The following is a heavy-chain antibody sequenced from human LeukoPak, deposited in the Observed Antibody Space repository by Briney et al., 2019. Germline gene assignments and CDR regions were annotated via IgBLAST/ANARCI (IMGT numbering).Heavy chain of an antibody. V-gene: IGHV4-39*07. CDR2: VYCGRPS. Sequence: SATLSLTCTVSGCSVSSRTYYWGWIRQPPGKGLEWIGTVYCGRPSYYNPSLKSRATISVNTTKTQFSLKLSSVTAADTAVYYCARAPISDYMDVWGNGTTVTVSS. CDR1: GCSVSSRTYY. CDR3: ARAPISDYMDV. D-gene: IGHD3-9*01. J-gene: IGHJ6*03.